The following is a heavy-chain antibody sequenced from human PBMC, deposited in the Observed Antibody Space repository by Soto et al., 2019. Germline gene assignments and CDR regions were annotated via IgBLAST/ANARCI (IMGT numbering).Heavy chain of an antibody. D-gene: IGHD4-4*01. Sequence: EVQLLESGGGLVQRGGSLRLSCAASGFPFSSYVMAWVRQAPGKGLEWVSGISGGGSNTFYEDSVKGRFTISRDNSKNTLLLQMNSLGAEDTAVYYCAKDSNKYSSSLRGRYFDYWGQGIGVTVSS. CDR3: AKDSNKYSSSLRGRYFDY. CDR1: GFPFSSYV. V-gene: IGHV3-23*01. CDR2: ISGGGSNT. J-gene: IGHJ4*02.